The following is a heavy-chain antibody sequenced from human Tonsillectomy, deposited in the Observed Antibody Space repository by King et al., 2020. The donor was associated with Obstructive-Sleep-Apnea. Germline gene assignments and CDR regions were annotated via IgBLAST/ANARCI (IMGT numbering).Heavy chain of an antibody. J-gene: IGHJ6*02. CDR2: ISWNSGSI. CDR3: AKEYCSGIGCFGVAYYGMDV. V-gene: IGHV3-9*01. Sequence: QLVQSGGGSVQPGRSLRLSCAASGFTFDDYAMHWVRQAPGKGLEWVSGISWNSGSIGYADSVKGRFTISRDNIKNSLYLQMNSLRAEDTAFYYCAKEYCSGIGCFGVAYYGMDVWGQGTTVTVSS. D-gene: IGHD2-15*01. CDR1: GFTFDDYA.